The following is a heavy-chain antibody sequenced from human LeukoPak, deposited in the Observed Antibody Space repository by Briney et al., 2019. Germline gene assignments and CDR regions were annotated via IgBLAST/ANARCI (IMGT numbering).Heavy chain of an antibody. CDR1: GGSISSGGYY. J-gene: IGHJ3*02. CDR3: ARYLISTTATTVVMDDAFDI. CDR2: IYHSGST. Sequence: PSQTLSLTCTVSGGSISSGGYYWSWIRQPPGKGLEWIGYIYHSGSTYYNPSLKSRVTISVDRSKNQFSLKLSSVTAADTAVYYCARYLISTTATTVVMDDAFDIWGQGTMVTVSS. V-gene: IGHV4-30-2*01. D-gene: IGHD4-23*01.